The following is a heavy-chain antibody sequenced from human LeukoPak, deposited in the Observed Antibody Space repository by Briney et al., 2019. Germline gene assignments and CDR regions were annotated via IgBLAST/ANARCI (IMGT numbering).Heavy chain of an antibody. CDR2: IWYDGSNK. V-gene: IGHV3-33*08. Sequence: GRSLRLSCAASGFTFSSYAMHWVRQAPGKGLEWVAVIWYDGSNKYYADSVEGRLTISRDNSKNTVYLQMNSVRAEDTAVYHCVRDSLSIVGSFDYGGQGTLAIVSS. D-gene: IGHD1-26*01. CDR3: VRDSLSIVGSFDY. J-gene: IGHJ4*02. CDR1: GFTFSSYA.